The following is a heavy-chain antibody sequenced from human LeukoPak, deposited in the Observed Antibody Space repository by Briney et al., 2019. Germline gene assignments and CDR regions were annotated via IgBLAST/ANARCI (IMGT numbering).Heavy chain of an antibody. CDR3: ARQWSIAASGADAFDV. D-gene: IGHD6-13*01. CDR1: GYSFSTNW. Sequence: GESLKISCKGSGYSFSTNWIGWVRQMPGKGLEWMGIIYPGDSDTRYSPSFQGQVTISADKSFSTAYLQWSSLQASDTAMYYCARQWSIAASGADAFDVWGQGTMVTVSS. CDR2: IYPGDSDT. V-gene: IGHV5-51*01. J-gene: IGHJ3*01.